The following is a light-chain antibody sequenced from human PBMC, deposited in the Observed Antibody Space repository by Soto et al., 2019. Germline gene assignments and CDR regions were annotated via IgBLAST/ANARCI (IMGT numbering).Light chain of an antibody. CDR3: QQRSNWPLIT. V-gene: IGKV3-11*01. CDR1: QRLGTK. Sequence: EIVLTQSPDTLSLSPGELATLSCRASQRLGTKFVAWYQQKVGQAPRLLVYGASNRATGIPARFSGSGSGTDFTLTISSLEPEDFAVYYCQQRSNWPLITFGQGTRLEIK. J-gene: IGKJ5*01. CDR2: GAS.